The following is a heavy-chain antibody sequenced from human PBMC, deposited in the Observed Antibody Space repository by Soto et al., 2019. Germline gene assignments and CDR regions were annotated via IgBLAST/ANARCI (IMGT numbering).Heavy chain of an antibody. V-gene: IGHV3-21*01. Sequence: GVSLRLSCAATGFTFRSFTMNWVRQAPGKGLEWVSTISSNSAYIYYTDALRGRFTISRDNAKNSLHLQMNSLRAEDTAVYYCARRYSKYLPLDNWGQGTRVTVSA. CDR3: ARRYSKYLPLDN. CDR1: GFTFRSFT. D-gene: IGHD4-4*01. CDR2: ISSNSAYI. J-gene: IGHJ4*02.